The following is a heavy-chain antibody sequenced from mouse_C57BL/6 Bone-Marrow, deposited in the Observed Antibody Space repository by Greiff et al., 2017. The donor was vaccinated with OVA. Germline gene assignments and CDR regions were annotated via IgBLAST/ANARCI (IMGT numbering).Heavy chain of an antibody. D-gene: IGHD2-4*01. CDR2: INSDGGST. CDR3: AIYYDYAAWFAY. CDR1: EYEFPSHD. J-gene: IGHJ3*01. V-gene: IGHV5-2*01. Sequence: EVKLMESGGGLVQPGESLKLSCESNEYEFPSHDMSWVRKTPEKRLELVAAINSDGGSTYYPDTMERRFIISRDNTKKTLYLQMSSLRSEDTALYYCAIYYDYAAWFAYWGQGTLVTVSA.